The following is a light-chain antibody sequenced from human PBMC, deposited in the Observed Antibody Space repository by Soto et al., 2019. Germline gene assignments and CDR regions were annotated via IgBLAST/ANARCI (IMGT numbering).Light chain of an antibody. CDR2: DLI. J-gene: IGLJ2*01. Sequence: QSALTQPRSVSGFPGQSVTIYCTGTNSDVGGYDYVSWYRQHPGKAPKLLIYDLIKRPSGVPDRFSGSKSGNTAYLTISGLQAEDEADYHCCSYAGLYIVILGGGTMLTVL. CDR1: NSDVGGYDY. V-gene: IGLV2-11*01. CDR3: CSYAGLYIVI.